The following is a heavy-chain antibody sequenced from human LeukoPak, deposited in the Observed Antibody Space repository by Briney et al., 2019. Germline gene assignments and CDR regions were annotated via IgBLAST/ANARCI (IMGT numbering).Heavy chain of an antibody. CDR2: INLTSGAT. Sequence: HGASVKVSCKASGYTFTGYYMHWVRQAPGQGLDWVGWINLTSGATNYAQKFQGRVTMTRDTSNSTSYMELSRLRSDDTAVYYCAREFRTTTWSFDAFDLWGQGTMVTVSS. D-gene: IGHD1/OR15-1a*01. V-gene: IGHV1-2*02. J-gene: IGHJ3*01. CDR1: GYTFTGYY. CDR3: AREFRTTTWSFDAFDL.